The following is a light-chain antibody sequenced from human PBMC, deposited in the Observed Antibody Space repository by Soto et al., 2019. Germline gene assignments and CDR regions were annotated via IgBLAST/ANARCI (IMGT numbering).Light chain of an antibody. Sequence: QSVLTQPASVSGSPGQSITISCTGTSSDVGGYNYVSWYQHHPGKAPKLMIYDVSNRPSGVSNRFSGSKSGNTASLTISGLQAEDEADYFCSSHTSTSTGFGGGTKLTVL. CDR2: DVS. CDR1: SSDVGGYNY. CDR3: SSHTSTSTG. J-gene: IGLJ2*01. V-gene: IGLV2-14*03.